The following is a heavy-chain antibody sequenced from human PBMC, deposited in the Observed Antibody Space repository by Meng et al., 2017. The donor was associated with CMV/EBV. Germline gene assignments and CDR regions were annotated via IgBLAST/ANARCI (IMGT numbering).Heavy chain of an antibody. J-gene: IGHJ4*02. D-gene: IGHD5-24*01. CDR2: IIPIFGTA. CDR3: ARMPRDGYNYIDY. CDR1: GGTFSSYA. V-gene: IGHV1-69*12. Sequence: QVELGQSGAVVKKPGSSGKGSCKASGGTFSSYAISWVRPAPGQGLEWMGGIIPIFGTANYAQKFQGRVTITADESTSTAYMELSSLRSEDTAVYYCARMPRDGYNYIDYWGQGTLVTVSS.